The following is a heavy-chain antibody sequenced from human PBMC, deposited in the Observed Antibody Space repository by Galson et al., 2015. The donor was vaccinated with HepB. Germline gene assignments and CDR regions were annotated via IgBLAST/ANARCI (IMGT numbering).Heavy chain of an antibody. V-gene: IGHV6-1*01. J-gene: IGHJ4*02. D-gene: IGHD2-8*01. Sequence: CAISGDSVSTNSAAWHWIRQTPSRGLEWLGRTYYRSKWYNDYAVSVKSRITINPDTSKNQFSLQLNSVTPEDTAVYYCTRGHNHAHDYWGLGTLVTVSS. CDR3: TRGHNHAHDY. CDR1: GDSVSTNSAA. CDR2: TYYRSKWYN.